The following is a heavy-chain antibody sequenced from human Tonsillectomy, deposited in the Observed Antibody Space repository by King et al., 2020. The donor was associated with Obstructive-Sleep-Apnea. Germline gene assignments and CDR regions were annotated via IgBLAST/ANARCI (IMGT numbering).Heavy chain of an antibody. CDR3: AKGEWSSRSIDY. J-gene: IGHJ4*02. CDR1: GFRFRTRD. CDR2: LSWNERDK. Sequence: VQLVESGGVVVQPGTSLRLSCAASGFRFRTRDIHWVRQSPGKGLEWVALLSWNERDKSYAESLKGRFTISRDNSKNTLYLEMNGLRAEDTAAYYCAKGEWSSRSIDYWGQGTLVTVSS. V-gene: IGHV3-30*18. D-gene: IGHD6-13*01.